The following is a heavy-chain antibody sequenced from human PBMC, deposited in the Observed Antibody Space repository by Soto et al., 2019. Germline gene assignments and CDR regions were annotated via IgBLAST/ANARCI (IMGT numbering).Heavy chain of an antibody. CDR3: AKVTGYCSSSSCSRDYYYYYGLDV. V-gene: IGHV3-30*18. D-gene: IGHD2-15*01. Sequence: LRLSCAASGFTFSSYGMHWVRQAPGKGLEWVAVIAYDGGNKYYGESVKGRFTISRDNPKNTLYLQMNSLRPEDTAVYYCAKVTGYCSSSSCSRDYYYYYGLDVWGQGTTVTVSS. J-gene: IGHJ6*02. CDR2: IAYDGGNK. CDR1: GFTFSSYG.